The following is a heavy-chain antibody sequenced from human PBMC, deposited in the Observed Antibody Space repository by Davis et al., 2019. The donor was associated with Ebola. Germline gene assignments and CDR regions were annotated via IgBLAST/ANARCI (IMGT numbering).Heavy chain of an antibody. V-gene: IGHV1-18*04. CDR3: ARMAAAGTKLDV. D-gene: IGHD6-13*01. CDR2: ISAYNGNT. Sequence: AASVKVSCKASGYTFTSYGITWVRQAPGQGLEWMGWISAYNGNTKYEQKFQGRVTMTTDTSTTTAYMELRSLRSDDTAVYYRARMAAAGTKLDVWGQGTTVTVSS. CDR1: GYTFTSYG. J-gene: IGHJ6*02.